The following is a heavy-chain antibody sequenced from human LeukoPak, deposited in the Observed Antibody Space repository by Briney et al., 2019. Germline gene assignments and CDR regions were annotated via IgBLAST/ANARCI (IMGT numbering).Heavy chain of an antibody. J-gene: IGHJ6*02. D-gene: IGHD7-27*01. CDR2: MNPNSGNT. CDR3: ARASGLGLGNWYYYYYGMDV. Sequence: ASVKVSCKASGYTFTSYDINWVRQATGQGLEWMGWMNPNSGNTGYAQKFQGRVTMTRNTSISTAYMGLTSLRSEDTAVYYCARASGLGLGNWYYYYYGMDVWGQGTTVTVSS. V-gene: IGHV1-8*01. CDR1: GYTFTSYD.